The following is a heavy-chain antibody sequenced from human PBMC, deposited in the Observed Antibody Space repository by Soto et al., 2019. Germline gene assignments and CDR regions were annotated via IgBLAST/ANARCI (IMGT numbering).Heavy chain of an antibody. J-gene: IGHJ4*02. CDR3: ARGGGNSYGGVDY. CDR2: INPSGGST. CDR1: GYTFTSYY. D-gene: IGHD5-18*01. V-gene: IGHV1-46*01. Sequence: QVQLVQSGAEVKKPGASVKVSCKASGYTFTSYYMHWVRQAPGQGLEWMGIINPSGGSTTYAQKFQGRGTMTRDTATSTVYLEVSRPRSGDQGVYYCARGGGNSYGGVDYWGQGNPVTVSS.